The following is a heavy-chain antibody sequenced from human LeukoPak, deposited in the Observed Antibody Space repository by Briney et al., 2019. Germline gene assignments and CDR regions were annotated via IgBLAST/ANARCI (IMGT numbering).Heavy chain of an antibody. J-gene: IGHJ4*02. CDR1: GISLSTSG. CDR3: AWGWLQPFDY. Sequence: GGSLTLSCAPSGISLSTSGFSWVREAPGEGLEWVSGISGGDGRTYYADSVRGRFTITRHNSKKTVDLQKNSLRAEDTAVYYCAWGWLQPFDYWRQGTLVSVSS. CDR2: ISGGDGRT. V-gene: IGHV3-23*01. D-gene: IGHD5-24*01.